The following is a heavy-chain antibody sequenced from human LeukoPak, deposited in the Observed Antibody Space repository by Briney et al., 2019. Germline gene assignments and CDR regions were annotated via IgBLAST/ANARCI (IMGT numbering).Heavy chain of an antibody. J-gene: IGHJ4*02. CDR1: GFTFSSYW. CDR3: ARGGDFWSGYYTGRFDY. Sequence: GGSLRLSCAASGFTFSSYWMSWVRQAPWKGLEWVANIKQDGSEKYYVDSVKGRFTISRDNAKNSLYLQMNSLRAEDTAVYYCARGGDFWSGYYTGRFDYWGQGTLVTVSS. D-gene: IGHD3-3*01. CDR2: IKQDGSEK. V-gene: IGHV3-7*01.